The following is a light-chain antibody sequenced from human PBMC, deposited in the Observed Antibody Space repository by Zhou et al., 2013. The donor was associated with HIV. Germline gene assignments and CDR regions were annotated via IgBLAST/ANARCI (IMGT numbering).Light chain of an antibody. CDR2: TSS. CDR1: RSISKY. V-gene: IGKV1-39*01. Sequence: DIQMTQSPSSLSASVGDRVIITCRASRSISKYLNWYQQKPGKAPKLLIYTSSSLQGGVPSRFSGSGSGTDFTLTISCLQSEDFATYYCQQSYSNPLTFGGGTKVDIK. CDR3: QQSYSNPLT. J-gene: IGKJ4*01.